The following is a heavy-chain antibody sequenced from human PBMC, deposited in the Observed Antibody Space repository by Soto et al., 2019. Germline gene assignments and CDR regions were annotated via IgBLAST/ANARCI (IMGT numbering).Heavy chain of an antibody. CDR2: INQDGSGK. V-gene: IGHV3-7*01. Sequence: LRLSCAASGFTFSDSWMDWARQVPGKGPEWVANINQDGSGKNYVDSVKGRFTISRDNAKNSLYLQMNSLRAEDTAVYYCASLGRHGWGQGTTVTSP. CDR1: GFTFSDSW. CDR3: ASLGRHG. J-gene: IGHJ6*02. D-gene: IGHD3-16*01.